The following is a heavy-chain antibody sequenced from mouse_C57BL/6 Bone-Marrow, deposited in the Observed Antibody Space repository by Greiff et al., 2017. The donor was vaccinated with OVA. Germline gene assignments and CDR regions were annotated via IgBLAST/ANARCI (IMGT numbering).Heavy chain of an antibody. V-gene: IGHV5-16*01. J-gene: IGHJ2*01. Sequence: EVKLVESEGGLVQPGSSMKLSCTASGFTFSDYYVAWVRQVPEKGLEWVANINYDGSSTYYLDSLKSRFIISRDNAKNILYLQMSSLKSEDTATYYCARGSLDYWGQGTTLTVSS. CDR3: ARGSLDY. CDR1: GFTFSDYY. CDR2: INYDGSST. D-gene: IGHD1-1*02.